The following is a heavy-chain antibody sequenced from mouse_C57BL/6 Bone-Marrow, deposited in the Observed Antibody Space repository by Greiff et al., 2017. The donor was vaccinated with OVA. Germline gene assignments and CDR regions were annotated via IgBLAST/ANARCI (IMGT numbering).Heavy chain of an antibody. V-gene: IGHV7-3*01. Sequence: EVKLVESGGGLVQPGGSLSLSCAASGFTFTDYYMSWVRQPPGKALEWLGFIRNKANGYTTEYSASVKGRFTISRDNSKSFLYLQMNALRADDSATYYCAGQLYYGSSTGYFEVWGTGTTVTVSS. D-gene: IGHD1-1*01. J-gene: IGHJ1*03. CDR1: GFTFTDYY. CDR2: IRNKANGYTT. CDR3: AGQLYYGSSTGYFEV.